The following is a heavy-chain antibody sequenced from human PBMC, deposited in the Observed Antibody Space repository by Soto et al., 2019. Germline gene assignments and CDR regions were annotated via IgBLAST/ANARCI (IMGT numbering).Heavy chain of an antibody. V-gene: IGHV4-31*03. D-gene: IGHD2-2*01. CDR1: GGSISSGGYY. CDR2: IYYSGST. J-gene: IGHJ5*02. Sequence: QVQLQESGPGLVKPSQTLSLTCSVSGGSISSGGYYWSWIRRLPGRGLEWIGFIYYSGSTYYNPSLKSRLTISVDTSKNQFSLKLSSVTAADTAVYYCARDRSYCSSSSCQGFGWFDPWGQGTLVTVSS. CDR3: ARDRSYCSSSSCQGFGWFDP.